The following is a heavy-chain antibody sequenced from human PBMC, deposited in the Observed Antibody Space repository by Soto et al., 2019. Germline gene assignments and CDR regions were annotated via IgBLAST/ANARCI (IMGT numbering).Heavy chain of an antibody. Sequence: EVQLLESGGGLVQPGGSLRLSCAASGFTFSSYAMSWVRQAPGKGLEWVSAISGSGGSTYYADSVKGRFTISRDNSKNTLYLQMNSLRAEDTAVYYCARGSSSRSFYYYYYYMDVWGKGTTVTVSS. D-gene: IGHD6-13*01. CDR3: ARGSSSRSFYYYYYYMDV. CDR1: GFTFSSYA. V-gene: IGHV3-23*01. J-gene: IGHJ6*03. CDR2: ISGSGGST.